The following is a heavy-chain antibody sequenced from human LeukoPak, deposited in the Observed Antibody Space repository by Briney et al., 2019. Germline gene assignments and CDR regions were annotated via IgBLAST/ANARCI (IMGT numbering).Heavy chain of an antibody. CDR1: GFIFSSFG. D-gene: IGHD3-10*01. V-gene: IGHV4-34*01. Sequence: GSLRLSCAASGFIFSSFGMNWVRQAPGKGLEWVGEFTHVGDTNYNPSLKNRVSISVDTSENQFSLRLTSVTAADTAVYYCARGNRQLAYYGSGSRLPFDSWGQGTLVTVSS. CDR2: FTHVGDT. J-gene: IGHJ4*02. CDR3: ARGNRQLAYYGSGSRLPFDS.